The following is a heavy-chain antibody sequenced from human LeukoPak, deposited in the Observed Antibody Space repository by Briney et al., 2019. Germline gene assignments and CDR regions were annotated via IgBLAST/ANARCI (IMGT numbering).Heavy chain of an antibody. J-gene: IGHJ5*02. CDR1: GYTFTGYY. CDR2: INPNSGGT. D-gene: IGHD5-18*01. CDR3: ARAYTAMVYWFDP. V-gene: IGHV1-2*06. Sequence: GASVKVSCKASGYTFTGYYMHWVRQAPGQGLEWMGRINPNSGGTNYAQKFQGRVTMTRDTSISTAYMELSSLRSEDTAVYYCARAYTAMVYWFDPWGQGTLVTVSS.